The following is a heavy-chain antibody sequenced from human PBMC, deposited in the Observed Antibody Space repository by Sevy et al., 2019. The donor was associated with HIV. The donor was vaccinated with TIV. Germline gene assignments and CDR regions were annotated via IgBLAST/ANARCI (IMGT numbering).Heavy chain of an antibody. CDR2: IWYDGSNN. D-gene: IGHD6-19*01. J-gene: IGHJ4*02. CDR3: AREYIAVAGIGYYFKY. Sequence: GGSLRLSCAASGFSLSGYGMHWVRQAPGKGLEWVAVIWYDGSNNAYADSVKGRFTISRDNSKNTLHLQMNSLRAEDTAVYYCAREYIAVAGIGYYFKYWGQGTLVTVSS. V-gene: IGHV3-33*01. CDR1: GFSLSGYG.